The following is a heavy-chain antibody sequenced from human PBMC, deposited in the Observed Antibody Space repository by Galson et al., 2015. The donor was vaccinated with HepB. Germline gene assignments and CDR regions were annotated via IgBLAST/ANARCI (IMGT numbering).Heavy chain of an antibody. CDR3: VRQNGRSWYWGGN. CDR1: GYSFTDYL. D-gene: IGHD6-13*01. V-gene: IGHV5-10-1*01. Sequence: QSGAEVKKPGESLRISCEGSGYSFTDYLINWVRQMPGKGLEWMGRIHPANSYTKYSPSFQGHVTMSVDKSISTAYLQLSSLKASDTAIYFCVRQNGRSWYWGGNWGHGTLVTVSS. J-gene: IGHJ4*01. CDR2: IHPANSYT.